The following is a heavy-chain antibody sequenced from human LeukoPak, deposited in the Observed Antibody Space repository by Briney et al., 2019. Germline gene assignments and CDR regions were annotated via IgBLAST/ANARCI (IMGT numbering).Heavy chain of an antibody. J-gene: IGHJ4*02. Sequence: RESGPALIKPTQTLTLTCTFSGFSLSTSGMCVSWIRQPPGKALEWLALIDWDDDKYYSTSLKTRLTITKDTSKNQVVLTMTNMDPVETATYYCAHNPGYYYYDSGYYAYFDYWGQGTLVTVSS. D-gene: IGHD3-22*01. CDR1: GFSLSTSGMC. CDR2: IDWDDDK. V-gene: IGHV2-70*01. CDR3: AHNPGYYYYDSGYYAYFDY.